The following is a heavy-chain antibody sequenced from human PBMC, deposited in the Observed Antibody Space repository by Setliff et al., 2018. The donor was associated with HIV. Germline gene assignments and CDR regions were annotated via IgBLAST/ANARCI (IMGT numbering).Heavy chain of an antibody. CDR1: DSGTYY. J-gene: IGHJ6*04. V-gene: IGHV4-4*07. Sequence: ETLSLTCTVSDSGTYYWSWIRQPAGKGLEWIGRVSSRGDTNYNPSLKSRVTMSVDTSKNQFSLRLNSVTAADTAIYYCTRRGADSYYPRPLDVWGKGTTVTVSS. CDR2: VSSRGDT. D-gene: IGHD3-10*01. CDR3: TRRGADSYYPRPLDV.